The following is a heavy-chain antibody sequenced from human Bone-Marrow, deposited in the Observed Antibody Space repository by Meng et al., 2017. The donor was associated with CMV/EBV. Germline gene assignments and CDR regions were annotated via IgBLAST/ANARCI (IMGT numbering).Heavy chain of an antibody. Sequence: SVKVSCKASGGTFSSYAISWVRQAPGQGLEWMGRIIPILGIANYAQKFQGRVTITADKSTSTAYMELSSLRSEDTAVYYCAKDLYSGSSRLGGVGYWGQGTLVTVSS. CDR3: AKDLYSGSSRLGGVGY. CDR1: GGTFSSYA. D-gene: IGHD1-26*01. J-gene: IGHJ4*02. V-gene: IGHV1-69*04. CDR2: IIPILGIA.